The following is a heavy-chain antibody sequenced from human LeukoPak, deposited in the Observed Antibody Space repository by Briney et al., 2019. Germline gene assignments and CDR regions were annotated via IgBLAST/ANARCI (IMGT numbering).Heavy chain of an antibody. D-gene: IGHD3-22*01. V-gene: IGHV1-2*02. CDR3: ARGRSYYYDSSGYHPPDAFDI. Sequence: ASVKVSFKASGYTFTGYYMHWVRQAPGQGLEWMGWINPNSGGTNYAQKFQGRVTMTRDTSISTAYMELSRLRSDDTAVYYCARGRSYYYDSSGYHPPDAFDIWGQGTMVTVSS. CDR2: INPNSGGT. CDR1: GYTFTGYY. J-gene: IGHJ3*02.